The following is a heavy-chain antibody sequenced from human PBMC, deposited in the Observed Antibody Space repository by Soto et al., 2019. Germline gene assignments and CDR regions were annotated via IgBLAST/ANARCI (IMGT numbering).Heavy chain of an antibody. CDR1: GVSVSTSGGT. V-gene: IGHV6-1*01. CDR3: GRAHLGTDRYTLDPFDP. Sequence: QVQLQQSGPGLVKPSQTLSLTCTISGVSVSTSGGTWNWIRQSPSRGLECLGRTYYRSKWYYDYAVSVKSRITINPDTSRNQFSLQLKSVTPEDTAVYYCGRAHLGTDRYTLDPFDPWGLGILVTVSS. CDR2: TYYRSKWYY. D-gene: IGHD5-18*01. J-gene: IGHJ5*02.